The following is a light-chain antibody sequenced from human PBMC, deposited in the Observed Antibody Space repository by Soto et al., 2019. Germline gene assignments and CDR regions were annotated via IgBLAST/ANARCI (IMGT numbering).Light chain of an antibody. J-gene: IGLJ2*01. CDR3: SSYAGSHTFV. CDR2: EVN. CDR1: SSDVGGYNY. V-gene: IGLV2-8*01. Sequence: QSVLTQPPSASGSPGQSVTISCTGTSSDVGGYNYVSWYQQHPGKAPKLMIYEVNKRPSGVPDRFSGSKSGNTASLTVSGLQAEDEADYYCSSYAGSHTFVFGGGTKVTVL.